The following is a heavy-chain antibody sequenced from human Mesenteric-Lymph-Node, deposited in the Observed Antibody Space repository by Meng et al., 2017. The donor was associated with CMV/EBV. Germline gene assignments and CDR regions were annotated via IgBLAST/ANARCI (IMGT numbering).Heavy chain of an antibody. V-gene: IGHV3-11*04. D-gene: IGHD3-10*01. J-gene: IGHJ6*02. Sequence: GGSLRLSCSASEFIFSDYYMSWIRQAPGKGLEWVSYISSSGSTIYYADSVKGRFTISRDNAKNSLYLQMNSLRAEDTAVYYCARDQSFSYYGSGSYYPYYGMDVWGQGTTVTVSS. CDR3: ARDQSFSYYGSGSYYPYYGMDV. CDR1: EFIFSDYY. CDR2: ISSSGSTI.